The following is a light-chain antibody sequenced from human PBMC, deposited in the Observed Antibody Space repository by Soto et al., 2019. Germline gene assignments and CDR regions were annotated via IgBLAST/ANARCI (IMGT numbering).Light chain of an antibody. CDR3: QSFDISLSAWV. J-gene: IGLJ3*02. CDR1: SSDIGAGYD. Sequence: QAVPTQPPSVSGAPGQRVIISCTGTSSDIGAGYDVHWYQQLPGTAPKLLISGNNNRPSGVPDRFSGSKSGSSASLAITGLQTEDEAHYYCQSFDISLSAWVFGGGTKVTVL. V-gene: IGLV1-40*01. CDR2: GNN.